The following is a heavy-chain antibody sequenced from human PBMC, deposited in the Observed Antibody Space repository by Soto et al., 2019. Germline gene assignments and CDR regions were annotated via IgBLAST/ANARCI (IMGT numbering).Heavy chain of an antibody. CDR1: GYTFTSYG. CDR2: ISAYNGNT. Sequence: GASVKVSCKASGYTFTSYGISWVRQAPGQGLGWMGWISAYNGNTNYAQKLQGRVTMTTDASTSTAYMELRSLRSDDTAMYYCARDTSGYDWFDPWGQGTLVTVSS. J-gene: IGHJ5*02. V-gene: IGHV1-18*01. D-gene: IGHD5-12*01. CDR3: ARDTSGYDWFDP.